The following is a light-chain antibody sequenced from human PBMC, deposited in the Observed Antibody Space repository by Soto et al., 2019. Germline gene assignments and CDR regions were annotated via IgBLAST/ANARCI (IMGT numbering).Light chain of an antibody. J-gene: IGLJ2*01. V-gene: IGLV2-23*02. CDR1: SSDVGSYNL. Sequence: QSALTQPASVSGSPGQSITISCTGTSSDVGSYNLVSWYQQHPGKAPKLMIYEVSKRPSGVSNRFSGSKSGNTASLTISGLQAEDEADYYCCSYAGSSSSRVFGGGTKLTVL. CDR2: EVS. CDR3: CSYAGSSSSRV.